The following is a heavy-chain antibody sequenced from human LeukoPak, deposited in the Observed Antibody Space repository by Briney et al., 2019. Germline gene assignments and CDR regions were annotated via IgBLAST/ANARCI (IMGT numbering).Heavy chain of an antibody. CDR1: GFTFSSYA. J-gene: IGHJ3*02. V-gene: IGHV3-23*01. D-gene: IGHD3-22*01. CDR2: ISGSGSST. CDR3: AKERITMIVVVIPDAFDI. Sequence: QAGGSLRLSCAASGFTFSSYAMSWVRQAPGKGLEWVSTISGSGSSTYYADSVRGRFTISRDNSKNTLYLQMNSLRAEDTAVYYCAKERITMIVVVIPDAFDIWGQGTMVTVSS.